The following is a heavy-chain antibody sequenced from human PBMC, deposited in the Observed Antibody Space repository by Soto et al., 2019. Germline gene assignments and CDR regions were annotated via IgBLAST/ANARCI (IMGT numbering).Heavy chain of an antibody. CDR2: IIDSGAST. J-gene: IGHJ4*02. CDR1: GFTFSSCA. CDR3: ARDRYSSSWSYFDY. D-gene: IGHD6-13*01. V-gene: IGHV3-23*01. Sequence: GGSLRLSCAASGFTFSSCAMGWVRQAPGKGLEWVSDIIDSGASTYYADSVKGRFTISRDNSKSMLYLQMNSLRAEDTAVYYCARDRYSSSWSYFDYWGQGTLVTVSS.